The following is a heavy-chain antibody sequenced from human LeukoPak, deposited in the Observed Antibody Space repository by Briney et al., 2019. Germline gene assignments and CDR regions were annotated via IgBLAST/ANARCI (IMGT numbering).Heavy chain of an antibody. V-gene: IGHV4-34*01. Sequence: SETLSLTCAVYGGSFSGYYWSWIRQPPGKGLEWIGEINHSGSTNYNPSLKSRVTISVDTSKNQFSLKLSSVTAADTAVYYCARSRLGYCSGGSCPNFDYWGQGTLVTVSS. CDR2: INHSGST. CDR3: ARSRLGYCSGGSCPNFDY. CDR1: GGSFSGYY. J-gene: IGHJ4*02. D-gene: IGHD2-15*01.